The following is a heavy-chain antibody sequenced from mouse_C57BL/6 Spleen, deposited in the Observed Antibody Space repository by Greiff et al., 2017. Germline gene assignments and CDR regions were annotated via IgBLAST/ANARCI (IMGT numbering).Heavy chain of an antibody. D-gene: IGHD2-14*01. CDR3: AGSCDRCGYGYFDV. J-gene: IGHJ1*03. CDR1: GFTFKNTY. CDR2: IDPANGNT. V-gene: IGHV14-3*01. Sequence: EVQLQQSVAELVRPGASVKLSCTASGFTFKNTYMHWVKQRPEQGLEWIGWIDPANGNTKYAPKFQGQATITVDTSSNTAYLQLSSLTSEDTAMYYCAGSCDRCGYGYFDVWGTGTTVTVSS.